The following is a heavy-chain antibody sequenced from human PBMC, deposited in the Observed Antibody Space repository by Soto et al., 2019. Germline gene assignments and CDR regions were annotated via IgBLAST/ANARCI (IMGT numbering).Heavy chain of an antibody. CDR3: ARDRVYFYDSSGYYNFEY. D-gene: IGHD3-22*01. Sequence: QVQLVESGGGVVQHGRSLRLSCAASGFTVNNYAMHWVRQAPGKGLEWVAVISYDGNNQYYADSVKGRFAISRDNSKNTLYLQMNSLRDEDTAVYYCARDRVYFYDSSGYYNFEYWGQGSLVTVSS. CDR1: GFTVNNYA. J-gene: IGHJ4*02. V-gene: IGHV3-30*09. CDR2: ISYDGNNQ.